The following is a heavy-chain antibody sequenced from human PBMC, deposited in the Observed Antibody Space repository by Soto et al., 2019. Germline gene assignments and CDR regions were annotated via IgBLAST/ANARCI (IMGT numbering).Heavy chain of an antibody. V-gene: IGHV1-8*01. CDR1: GFTFITYD. CDR2: MNPNNGNA. D-gene: IGHD6-25*01. Sequence: ASVKVSCKASGFTFITYDFSWVRQAAGQGVEWMGWMNPNNGNAGFAQKFRGRINMTRNTSISTAYLELSSLRSDDSAVYFCAKKKERPGPHYLALWGKGPQVPVSS. J-gene: IGHJ4*02. CDR3: AKKKERPGPHYLAL.